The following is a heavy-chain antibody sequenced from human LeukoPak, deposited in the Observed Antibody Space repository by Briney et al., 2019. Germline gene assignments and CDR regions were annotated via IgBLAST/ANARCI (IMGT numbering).Heavy chain of an antibody. CDR2: INTNTGNP. D-gene: IGHD6-13*01. CDR3: AREYSISWYYYYYYMDV. V-gene: IGHV7-4-1*02. J-gene: IGHJ6*03. CDR1: AYTFTSYA. Sequence: ASVKVSCKDPAYTFTSYAMNWVRQAPGQGLEWMGWINTNTGNPTYAQGFTGRFVFSLDTSVSTAYLQISSLKAEDTAVYYCAREYSISWYYYYYYMDVWGKGTTVTVSS.